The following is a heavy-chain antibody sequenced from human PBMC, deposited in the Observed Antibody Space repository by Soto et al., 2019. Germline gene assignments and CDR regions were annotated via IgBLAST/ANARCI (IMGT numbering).Heavy chain of an antibody. V-gene: IGHV4-39*01. J-gene: IGHJ4*02. CDR3: FGVLAATLDY. CDR2: LYFRGST. Sequence: SETLSLTCSVSGGSISSSSYHWGWIRQPPGKGLEWIGTLYFRGSTDYNPSFKSRVTISADTSKDQVSLKLTSVTAADTAVYFCFGVLAATLDYWGQGALVTVSS. CDR1: GGSISSSSYH. D-gene: IGHD3-16*01.